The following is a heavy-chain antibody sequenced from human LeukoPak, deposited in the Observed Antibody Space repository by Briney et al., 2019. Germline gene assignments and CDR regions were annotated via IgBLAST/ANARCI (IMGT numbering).Heavy chain of an antibody. V-gene: IGHV1-69*04. D-gene: IGHD3-9*01. CDR2: IIPILGIA. CDR1: GGTFSSYA. CDR3: AGPRRSGYFDWLSYAFDI. Sequence: SVKVSCKASGGTFSSYAISWVRQAPGQGLEWMGRIIPILGIANYAQKFQGRVTITADKSTSTAYMELSSLRSEDTAVYYCAGPRRSGYFDWLSYAFDIWGQGTMVTVSS. J-gene: IGHJ3*02.